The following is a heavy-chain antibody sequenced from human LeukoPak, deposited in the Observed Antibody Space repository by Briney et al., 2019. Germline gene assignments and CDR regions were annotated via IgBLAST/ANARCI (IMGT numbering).Heavy chain of an antibody. CDR1: GGSISSYY. J-gene: IGHJ4*02. V-gene: IGHV4-59*01. CDR3: ARGYDSSGYYYRDSPRFDY. D-gene: IGHD3-22*01. Sequence: PSETLSLTCTVSGGSISSYYWSWIRQPPGKGLEWIGYIYYSGSTNYNPSLKSRVTISVDTSKNQFSLKLSSVTAADTAVYYCARGYDSSGYYYRDSPRFDYWGQGTLVTVSS. CDR2: IYYSGST.